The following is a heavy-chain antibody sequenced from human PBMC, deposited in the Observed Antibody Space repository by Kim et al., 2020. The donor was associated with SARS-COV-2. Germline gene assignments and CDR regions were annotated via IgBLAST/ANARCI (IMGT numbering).Heavy chain of an antibody. V-gene: IGHV4-39*01. J-gene: IGHJ5*02. CDR3: ARRPQLGWFDP. Sequence: SETLSLTCTVSGGSISSSSYYWGWIRQPPGKGLEWIGSIYYSGSTYYNPSLKSRVTISVDTSKNQFSLKLSSVTAADTAVYYCARRPQLGWFDPWGQGTLVTVSS. CDR1: GGSISSSSYY. D-gene: IGHD6-13*01. CDR2: IYYSGST.